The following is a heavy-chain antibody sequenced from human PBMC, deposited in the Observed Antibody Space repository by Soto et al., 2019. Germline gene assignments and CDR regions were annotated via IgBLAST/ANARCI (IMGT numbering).Heavy chain of an antibody. Sequence: QVQLQESGPGLVKPSETLSLTCTVSGGSISSYYWCWIRQPPGKGLEWIGYIYYSGSTNYNPSLKSRVTIPVDTSKNQFSLQLSSVTAADTAVYYCARRYGSGFDIWGQGTMVTVSS. CDR1: GGSISSYY. V-gene: IGHV4-59*01. CDR2: IYYSGST. CDR3: ARRYGSGFDI. D-gene: IGHD3-10*01. J-gene: IGHJ3*02.